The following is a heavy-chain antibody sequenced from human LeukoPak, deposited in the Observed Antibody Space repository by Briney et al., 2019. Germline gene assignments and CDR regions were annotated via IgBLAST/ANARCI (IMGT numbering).Heavy chain of an antibody. CDR3: ARHNDYGDYVRASDI. CDR1: GYSISSGYY. Sequence: PSETLSLTCAVSGYSISSGYYWGWIRQPPGRGLEWIGSVSHSGTTYYNPSLKSRVTISVDTSKNQFSLKLSSVTAADTAVYYCARHNDYGDYVRASDIWGQGTMVTVSS. J-gene: IGHJ3*02. CDR2: VSHSGTT. D-gene: IGHD4-17*01. V-gene: IGHV4-38-2*01.